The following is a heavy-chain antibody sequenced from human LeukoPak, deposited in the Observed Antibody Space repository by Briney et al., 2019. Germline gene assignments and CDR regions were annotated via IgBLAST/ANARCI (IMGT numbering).Heavy chain of an antibody. CDR1: GYTFTGYY. V-gene: IGHV1-2*04. Sequence: ASVKASCKASGYTFTGYYMHWVRQAPGQGLEWMGWINPNSGGTNYAQKFRGWVTMTRDTSISTAYMELSRLRSDDTAVYYCARGSGYYSFDYWGQGTLVTVSS. D-gene: IGHD3-22*01. CDR2: INPNSGGT. CDR3: ARGSGYYSFDY. J-gene: IGHJ4*02.